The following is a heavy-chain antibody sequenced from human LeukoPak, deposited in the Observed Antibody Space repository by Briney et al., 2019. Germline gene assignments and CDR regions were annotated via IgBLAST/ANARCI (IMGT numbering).Heavy chain of an antibody. V-gene: IGHV4-61*08. D-gene: IGHD4-23*01. CDR3: AREDGGNFVY. CDR2: IYYSGST. CDR1: GGSISSGGYY. Sequence: PSETLSLTCTVSGGSISSGGYYWSWIRQHPGKGLEWIGYIYYSGSTNYNPSLKSRVTISVDTSKNQFSLKLSSVTAADTAVYYCAREDGGNFVYWGQGTLVTVSS. J-gene: IGHJ4*02.